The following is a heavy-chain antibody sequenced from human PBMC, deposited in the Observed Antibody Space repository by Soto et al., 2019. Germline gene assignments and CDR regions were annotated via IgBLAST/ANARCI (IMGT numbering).Heavy chain of an antibody. V-gene: IGHV4-30-4*01. Sequence: PSETLSLTCTVSGASISSGGYYWTWIRQPPGKGLEWIGSIYYSGSTYYNPSLKSRVTISVDTSNNQFSLNLSSVTAADTAVYYCARANYDSSTYYIDYWGQGTLVTVSS. CDR3: ARANYDSSTYYIDY. CDR2: IYYSGST. J-gene: IGHJ4*02. CDR1: GASISSGGYY. D-gene: IGHD3-22*01.